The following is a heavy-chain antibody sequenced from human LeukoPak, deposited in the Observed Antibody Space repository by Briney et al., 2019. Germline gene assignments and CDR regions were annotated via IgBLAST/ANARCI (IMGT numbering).Heavy chain of an antibody. CDR1: RFTFSSYA. Sequence: GGSLRLSCAASRFTFSSYAMSWVRQAPGKGLEWGSGISGSGDTTFYADSVKGRFTISRDNSKNTLYLQMNSLRAEDTAVYYCAKDRVCSGGSCYFDYWGQGTLVTVSS. CDR2: ISGSGDTT. V-gene: IGHV3-23*01. CDR3: AKDRVCSGGSCYFDY. D-gene: IGHD2-15*01. J-gene: IGHJ4*02.